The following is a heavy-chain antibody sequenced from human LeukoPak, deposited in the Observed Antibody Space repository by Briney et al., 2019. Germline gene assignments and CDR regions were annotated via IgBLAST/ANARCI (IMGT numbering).Heavy chain of an antibody. J-gene: IGHJ4*02. Sequence: TLSLTCTVSGGSISSGSYYSSWIRQPAGKGLEWIGRIYTSGSTNYNPSLKSRVTISVDTSKNQFSLKLSSVTAADTAVYYCARASGSYPDYWGQGTLVTVSS. CDR2: IYTSGST. V-gene: IGHV4-61*02. CDR3: ARASGSYPDY. D-gene: IGHD1-26*01. CDR1: GGSISSGSYY.